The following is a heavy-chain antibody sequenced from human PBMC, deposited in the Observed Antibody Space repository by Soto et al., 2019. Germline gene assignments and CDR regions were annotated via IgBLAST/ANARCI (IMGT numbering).Heavy chain of an antibody. CDR2: ISGSGGST. CDR3: AKSELRITIFGVVTTDAFDI. Sequence: GGSLRLSCAASGFTFSSYAMSWVRQAPGKGLEWVSAISGSGGSTYYADSVKGRFTISRDNSKNTLYLQMNSLRAEDTAIYYYAKSELRITIFGVVTTDAFDIWGQGTMVTVSS. V-gene: IGHV3-23*01. CDR1: GFTFSSYA. D-gene: IGHD3-3*01. J-gene: IGHJ3*02.